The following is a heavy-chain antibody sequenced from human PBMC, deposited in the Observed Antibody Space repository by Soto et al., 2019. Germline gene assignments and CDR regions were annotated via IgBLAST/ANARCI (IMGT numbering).Heavy chain of an antibody. CDR3: VMVDNYVTPTPQDV. J-gene: IGHJ6*02. D-gene: IGHD3-16*01. V-gene: IGHV1-18*01. CDR1: GYIFVNYG. Sequence: VQLVQSGDELKKPGASVKVSCKASGYIFVNYGIAWVRQAPGQGLEWMGWISAYTGNTHSASKVQGRLTMTTDTSTSTAYMDLGSLTSDDSAVYYCVMVDNYVTPTPQDVWGQGTTVTVSS. CDR2: ISAYTGNT.